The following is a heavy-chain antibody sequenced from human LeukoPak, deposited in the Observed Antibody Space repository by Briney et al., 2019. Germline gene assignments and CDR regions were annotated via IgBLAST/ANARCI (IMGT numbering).Heavy chain of an antibody. CDR3: AREGTNHLDY. CDR2: ISTSGSPM. V-gene: IGHV3-11*01. CDR1: GFTFSGYY. J-gene: IGHJ4*02. Sequence: PGGSLRLSCAASGFTFSGYYMSWIRQPPGKGLEWLSYISTSGSPMYYADSVKGRFTISRDNAKNSLYLQVNSLRAEDTAVYYCAREGTNHLDYWGQGTLVTVSS. D-gene: IGHD2-8*01.